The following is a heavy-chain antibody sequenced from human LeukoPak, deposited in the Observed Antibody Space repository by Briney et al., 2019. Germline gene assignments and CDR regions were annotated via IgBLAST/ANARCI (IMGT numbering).Heavy chain of an antibody. V-gene: IGHV4-34*01. CDR1: GFTVSSNY. J-gene: IGHJ5*02. D-gene: IGHD2-2*02. Sequence: GSLRLSCAASGFTVSSNYMSWVRQAPGKGLEWIGEINHSGSTNYNPSLKSRVTISVDTSKNQFSLKLSSVTAADTAVYYCASLAPFYCSSTSCYTGGWFDPWGQGTLVTVSS. CDR2: INHSGST. CDR3: ASLAPFYCSSTSCYTGGWFDP.